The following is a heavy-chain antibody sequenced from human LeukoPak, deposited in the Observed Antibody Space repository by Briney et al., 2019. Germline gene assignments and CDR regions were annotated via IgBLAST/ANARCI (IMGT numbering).Heavy chain of an antibody. D-gene: IGHD5-24*01. CDR1: GFTFSSYG. CDR3: ARGDGYNDAEYLQH. CDR2: IGSDGSNK. Sequence: PGRSLRLSCAVSGFTFSSYGMHWVREAAGKGLEWVAVIGSDGSNKYYGDSVKGRFTISRDNSKKPLYLQMNSLRVEDTAVYYCARGDGYNDAEYLQHWGQGTLVTVS. V-gene: IGHV3-33*01. J-gene: IGHJ1*01.